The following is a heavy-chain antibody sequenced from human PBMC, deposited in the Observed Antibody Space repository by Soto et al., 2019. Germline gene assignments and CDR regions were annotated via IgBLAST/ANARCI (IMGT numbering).Heavy chain of an antibody. CDR3: ARDGEFYGMDV. CDR1: GGSISSYY. D-gene: IGHD3-10*01. V-gene: IGHV4-59*01. Sequence: SETLSLTCTVSGGSISSYYLSWIRQPPGKGLEWIGYIYYSGSTNYNPSLKSRVTISVDTSKNQFSLKLSSVTAADTAVYYCARDGEFYGMDVWGQGTTVTVS. CDR2: IYYSGST. J-gene: IGHJ6*02.